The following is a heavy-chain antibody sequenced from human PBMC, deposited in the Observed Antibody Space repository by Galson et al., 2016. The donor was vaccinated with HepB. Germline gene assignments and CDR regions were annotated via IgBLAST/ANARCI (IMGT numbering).Heavy chain of an antibody. V-gene: IGHV3-9*01. CDR3: VKGAIYHYFYFDY. CDR1: GFTFDDSV. J-gene: IGHJ4*02. D-gene: IGHD5/OR15-5a*01. CDR2: ISWNGNSV. Sequence: SLRLSCAASGFTFDDSVMHWVRQVPGKGLEWVTGISWNGNSVGYADSVKGRCTISRDNAENSLYLQINSLRREETALYYCVKGAIYHYFYFDYWGQGTLVTVSS.